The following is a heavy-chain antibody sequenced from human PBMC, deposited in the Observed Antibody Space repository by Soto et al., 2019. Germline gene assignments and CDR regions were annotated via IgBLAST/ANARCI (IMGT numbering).Heavy chain of an antibody. Sequence: EVQLVESGGGLVQPGRSLRLSCAASGFTFDDYAMHWVRQAPGKGLEWVSGISWNSGSIGYADSVKGRFTISRDNAKNSLYLQMNSLRAEDTALYYCAKDVEYCSGGSCYSGFGPGGGGAFDIWGQGTMVTVSS. CDR1: GFTFDDYA. J-gene: IGHJ3*02. CDR2: ISWNSGSI. D-gene: IGHD2-15*01. CDR3: AKDVEYCSGGSCYSGFGPGGGGAFDI. V-gene: IGHV3-9*01.